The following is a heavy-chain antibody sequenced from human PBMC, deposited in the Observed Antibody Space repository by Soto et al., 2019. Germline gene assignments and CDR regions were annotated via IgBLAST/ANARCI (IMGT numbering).Heavy chain of an antibody. CDR2: LYTEGTT. V-gene: IGHV3-53*01. D-gene: IGHD3-16*01. CDR3: VRPRPSGENYGMDV. Sequence: QPGGSLRLSCVASGLTVSHNYMAWVRQAPEMGLEWVSILYTEGTTYYADSVKGRFTISRDSSKNTLFLQMDSLRAEDTAVYYCVRPRPSGENYGMDVWGQGTTVTVPS. CDR1: GLTVSHNY. J-gene: IGHJ6*02.